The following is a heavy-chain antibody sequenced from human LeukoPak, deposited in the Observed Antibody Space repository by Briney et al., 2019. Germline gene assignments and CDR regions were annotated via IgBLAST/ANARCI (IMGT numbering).Heavy chain of an antibody. Sequence: ASVKVSCKASGGTFSSYAISWVRQAPGQGLEWMGWISAYNGNTNYAQKLQGRVTMTTDTSTSTAYMELRSLRSDDTAVYYCARSNNLGPRGYDAPYYYYMDVWGKGTTVTISS. D-gene: IGHD5-12*01. CDR2: ISAYNGNT. CDR1: GGTFSSYA. CDR3: ARSNNLGPRGYDAPYYYYMDV. V-gene: IGHV1-18*01. J-gene: IGHJ6*03.